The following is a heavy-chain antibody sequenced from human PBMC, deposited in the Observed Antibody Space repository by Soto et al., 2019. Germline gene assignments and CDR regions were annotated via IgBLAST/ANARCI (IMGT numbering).Heavy chain of an antibody. CDR3: AKVSGSYYYGMDV. CDR1: GGSISSSNW. V-gene: IGHV4-4*02. J-gene: IGHJ6*02. Sequence: SETLSLTCAVSGGSISSSNWWSWVRQPPGKGLEWIGEIYHSGSTNYNPSLKSRVTISVDKSKNQFSPKLSSVTAADTAVYYCAKVSGSYYYGMDVWGQGTTVTVSS. D-gene: IGHD1-26*01. CDR2: IYHSGST.